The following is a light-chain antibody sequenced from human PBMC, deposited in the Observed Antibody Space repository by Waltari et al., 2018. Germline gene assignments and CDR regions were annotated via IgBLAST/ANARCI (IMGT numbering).Light chain of an antibody. Sequence: DIQMTQSPTSMSASVGDNITITCRASQGISSWLAWYQQKPGKAPKLLIYAASSLQSGVPSRFSGSGSGTDYTLTITSLQPEDFATYYCQQGYNTPRTFCQGTKVEIK. CDR3: QQGYNTPRT. CDR2: AAS. CDR1: QGISSW. V-gene: IGKV1-12*01. J-gene: IGKJ1*01.